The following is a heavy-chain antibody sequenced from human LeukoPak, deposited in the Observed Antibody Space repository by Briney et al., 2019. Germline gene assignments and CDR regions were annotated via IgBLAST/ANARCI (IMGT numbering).Heavy chain of an antibody. V-gene: IGHV3-48*03. D-gene: IGHD6-19*01. Sequence: GGSLRLSCAASGFTFSSYEMNWVRQAPGKGLEWVSYVSSSGSTIYYADSVKGRFTISRDNAKNSLYLQMNSLRAEDTAVYYCARASAVAGTRHYWGQGTLVTVSS. CDR3: ARASAVAGTRHY. CDR2: VSSSGSTI. J-gene: IGHJ4*02. CDR1: GFTFSSYE.